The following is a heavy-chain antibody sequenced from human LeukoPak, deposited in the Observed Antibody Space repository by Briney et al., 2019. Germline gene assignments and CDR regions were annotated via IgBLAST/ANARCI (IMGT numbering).Heavy chain of an antibody. D-gene: IGHD1-26*01. CDR3: ARAGEWELLPFPFDY. V-gene: IGHV4-59*01. CDR1: GGSISSYY. Sequence: PSETLSPTCTVSGGSISSYYWSWIRQPPGTGLEWIGYIYYSGSTNYNPSLKSRVTISVDTSKNQFSLKLSSVTAADTAVYYCARAGEWELLPFPFDYWGQGTLVTVSS. CDR2: IYYSGST. J-gene: IGHJ4*02.